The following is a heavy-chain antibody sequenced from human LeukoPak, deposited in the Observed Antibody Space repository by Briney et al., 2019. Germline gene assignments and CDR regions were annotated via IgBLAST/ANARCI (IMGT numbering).Heavy chain of an antibody. CDR1: GGTFSSYP. CDR2: ILPVSRVG. D-gene: IGHD4-17*01. J-gene: IGHJ4*02. Sequence: SVKVSCKASGGTFSSYPISWVRQAPGQGLEWMGGILPVSRVGNYAQKFQGRLTITADESTNTTYMEVTSLTSDDTAVYYCARGYGDYVGYFDYWGQGTLVTVSS. V-gene: IGHV1-69*13. CDR3: ARGYGDYVGYFDY.